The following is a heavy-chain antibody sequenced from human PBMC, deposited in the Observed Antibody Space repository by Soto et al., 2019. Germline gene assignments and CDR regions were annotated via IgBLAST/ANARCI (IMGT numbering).Heavy chain of an antibody. Sequence: LRLSCAASGFTFSSYWMHWVRQAPGKGLVWVSRISSDVSSTSYADSVKGRFTISRGNAKNTLYLQMDSLRAEDTAVYYCARGIGYSAQDSWGQGTLVTVSS. CDR2: ISSDVSST. D-gene: IGHD1-1*01. CDR3: ARGIGYSAQDS. J-gene: IGHJ4*02. CDR1: GFTFSSYW. V-gene: IGHV3-74*01.